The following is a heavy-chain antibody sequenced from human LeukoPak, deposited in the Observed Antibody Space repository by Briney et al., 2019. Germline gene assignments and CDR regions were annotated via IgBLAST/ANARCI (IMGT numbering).Heavy chain of an antibody. J-gene: IGHJ6*02. CDR3: ARGLRAAAGTAYGMDV. CDR1: GYTFTSYD. Sequence: GASVKVSGKASGYTFTSYDINWVRQATGQGLEWMGWMNPNSGNTGYAQKFQGRVTMTRNTSISTAYMELSSLRSEDTAVYYCARGLRAAAGTAYGMDVWGQGTTVTVSS. D-gene: IGHD6-13*01. CDR2: MNPNSGNT. V-gene: IGHV1-8*01.